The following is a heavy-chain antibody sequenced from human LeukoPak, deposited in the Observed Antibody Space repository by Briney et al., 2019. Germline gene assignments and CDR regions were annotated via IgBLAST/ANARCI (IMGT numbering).Heavy chain of an antibody. J-gene: IGHJ6*03. CDR2: IIPIFGTA. Sequence: SVKVSCKASGGTFSSYAISWVRQAPGQGLEWMGGIIPIFGTANYAQKFQGRVTITTDESTSTAYMELSSLRSEDTAVYYCARGRDYGGNRYYYYMDVWGKGTTVTVSS. CDR1: GGTFSSYA. D-gene: IGHD4-23*01. V-gene: IGHV1-69*05. CDR3: ARGRDYGGNRYYYYMDV.